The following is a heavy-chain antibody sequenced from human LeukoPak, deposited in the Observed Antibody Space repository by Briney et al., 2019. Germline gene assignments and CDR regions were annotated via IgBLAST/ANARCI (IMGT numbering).Heavy chain of an antibody. V-gene: IGHV4-34*01. D-gene: IGHD2-15*01. Sequence: PSETLSLTCAVYGGSFSGYNWSWIRQPPGKGLEWIGEINHSGSTNYNPSLKSRVTISVDTSKNQFSLKLSSVTAADTAVYYCARVRYCSGGSCYGLTDYWGQGTLVTVSS. CDR3: ARVRYCSGGSCYGLTDY. J-gene: IGHJ4*02. CDR2: INHSGST. CDR1: GGSFSGYN.